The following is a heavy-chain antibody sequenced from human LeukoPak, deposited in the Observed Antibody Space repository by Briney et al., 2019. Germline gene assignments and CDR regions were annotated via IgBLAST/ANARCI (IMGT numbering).Heavy chain of an antibody. V-gene: IGHV3-13*05. CDR2: ISTAGDP. D-gene: IGHD2-2*01. CDR3: AGQARPGSAEGAFDI. Sequence: GGSLRLSCTASGFTFSSYNMHWLRQDKGKGLEWVSAISTAGDPYYLGSVKGRFTISRENAKNSFYLQMNSLRAGDTAVYYCAGQARPGSAEGAFDIWGQGTMVTVSS. J-gene: IGHJ3*02. CDR1: GFTFSSYN.